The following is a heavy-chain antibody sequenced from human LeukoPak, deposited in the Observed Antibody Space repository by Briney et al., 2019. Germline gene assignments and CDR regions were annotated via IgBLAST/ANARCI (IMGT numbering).Heavy chain of an antibody. Sequence: ASVKVSRKASGYSFTNYDINWVRQATGQGLEWMGYMNPNTGDTGYAQKFQGRVTMTRDTSISTAYMELTSLGSEDTAVYYCARGREIVVVPAASLNDFWGQGTLVTVSS. J-gene: IGHJ4*02. CDR2: MNPNTGDT. V-gene: IGHV1-8*01. D-gene: IGHD2-2*01. CDR1: GYSFTNYD. CDR3: ARGREIVVVPAASLNDF.